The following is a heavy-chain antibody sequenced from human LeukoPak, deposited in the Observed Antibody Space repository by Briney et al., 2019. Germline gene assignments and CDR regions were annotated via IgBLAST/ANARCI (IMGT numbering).Heavy chain of an antibody. J-gene: IGHJ3*02. CDR3: ARDSGHDAFDI. V-gene: IGHV3-30*14. Sequence: GGSLRLSCAASGFAFSSYAMHWVRQAPGKGLEWVAVISYDGSNKYYADSVKGRFTMSRDNSKNTLYLQMNRLRAEDTAVYYCARDSGHDAFDIWGQGTMVTVSS. CDR1: GFAFSSYA. CDR2: ISYDGSNK.